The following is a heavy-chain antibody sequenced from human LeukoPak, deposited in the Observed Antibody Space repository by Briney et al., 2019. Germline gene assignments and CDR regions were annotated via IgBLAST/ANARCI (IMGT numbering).Heavy chain of an antibody. D-gene: IGHD3-10*01. CDR3: ARQGVVRGKLFDY. CDR2: INHSGST. J-gene: IGHJ4*02. Sequence: NPSETLSLTCAVYGGSLSGYYWSWIRQPPGKGLEWIGEINHSGSTNYNPSLKSRVTISVDTSKNQFSLKLSSVTAADTAVYYCARQGVVRGKLFDYWGQGTLVTVSS. V-gene: IGHV4-34*01. CDR1: GGSLSGYY.